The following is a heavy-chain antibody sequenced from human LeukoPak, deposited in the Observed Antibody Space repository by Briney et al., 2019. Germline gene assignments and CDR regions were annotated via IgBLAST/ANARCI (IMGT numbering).Heavy chain of an antibody. CDR3: ATDFYDST. CDR1: GFTFSSAW. Sequence: GGSLRLSCATSGFTFSSAWMNWVRQAPGKGLEWVGRIRSNSDGGTIDYAAPVKGRFTLSRDDSKTTLYLQMNSLQTEDTAVYYCATDFYDSTWGQGTLVTVSS. CDR2: IRSNSDGGTI. V-gene: IGHV3-15*07. J-gene: IGHJ5*02. D-gene: IGHD3-22*01.